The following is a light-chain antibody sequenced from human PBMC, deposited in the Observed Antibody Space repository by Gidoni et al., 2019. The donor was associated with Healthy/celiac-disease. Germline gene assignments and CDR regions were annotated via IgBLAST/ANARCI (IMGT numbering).Light chain of an antibody. CDR1: QSISSY. CDR3: QQSYSTPRT. J-gene: IGKJ1*01. CDR2: AAS. Sequence: DIQMTQSPSSLSASVGDRVTIPCRASQSISSYLNWYQQKPGKAPKLLIYAASSLQSGVPSRFSGSGSGTDFTLPISSLQPEDFATYYCQQSYSTPRTFGQXTKVEIK. V-gene: IGKV1-39*01.